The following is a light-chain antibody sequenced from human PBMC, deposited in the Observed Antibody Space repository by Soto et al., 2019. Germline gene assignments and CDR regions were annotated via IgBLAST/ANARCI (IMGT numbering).Light chain of an antibody. CDR1: QSISIY. CDR3: QQAYSIPA. V-gene: IGKV1-39*01. Sequence: DLQMTQSPSSLSASVGDRVTVTCRASQSISIYLNWYQQKPGKAPKLLIYAASVLQSGVPSRFSGSGSGTDFTLTISSLQPEDFATYYCQQAYSIPAFGQGTRLEI. CDR2: AAS. J-gene: IGKJ5*01.